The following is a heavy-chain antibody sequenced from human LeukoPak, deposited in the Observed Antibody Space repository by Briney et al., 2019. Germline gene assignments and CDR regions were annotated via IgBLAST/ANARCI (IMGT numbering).Heavy chain of an antibody. J-gene: IGHJ5*02. V-gene: IGHV1-69*05. CDR3: ARSMAAEGTGPFDP. CDR1: GGTFSSYA. D-gene: IGHD6-13*01. CDR2: VIPIYYTT. Sequence: SVKVSCKASGGTFSSYAISWVRQAPGQGLEWLGGVIPIYYTTKYAQKFQDRVTITTDESTSTAYMELSSLKSEDTAMYYCARSMAAEGTGPFDPWGQGTLVTVSS.